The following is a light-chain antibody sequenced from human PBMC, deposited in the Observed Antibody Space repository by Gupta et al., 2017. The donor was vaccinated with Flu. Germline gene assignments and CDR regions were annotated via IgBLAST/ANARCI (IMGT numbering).Light chain of an antibody. J-gene: IGKJ2*01. CDR3: QQYGSSPRGYT. V-gene: IGKV3-20*01. CDR2: GAS. CDR1: QSVSSSY. Sequence: EIVLTQSPGTLSLSPGERATLSCRPSQSVSSSYLDWYQQKPGQAPRLLIYGASSRATGIPDRFSGSGSGTDFTLTISRLEPEDFAVYYCQQYGSSPRGYTFGQGTKLEIK.